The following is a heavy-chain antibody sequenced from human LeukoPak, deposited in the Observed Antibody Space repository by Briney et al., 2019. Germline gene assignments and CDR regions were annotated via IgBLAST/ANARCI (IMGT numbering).Heavy chain of an antibody. CDR1: GFTFSKFW. CDR3: ATSDDSAATY. Sequence: GGSLRLSCAASGFTFSKFWMSWVRQAPGKGLEWVANIKEDGSTKHYVDSVKGRFTISRDNAKNSLSLQMNYLRAEDTAVSYCATSDDSAATYWGQGTLVTVSS. J-gene: IGHJ4*02. CDR2: IKEDGSTK. V-gene: IGHV3-7*01. D-gene: IGHD6-25*01.